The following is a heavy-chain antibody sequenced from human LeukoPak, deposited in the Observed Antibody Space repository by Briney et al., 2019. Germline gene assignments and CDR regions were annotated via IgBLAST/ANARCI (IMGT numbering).Heavy chain of an antibody. J-gene: IGHJ4*02. Sequence: ASVKVSCKASGYTFTGYYMHWVRQAPGQGLEWMGWINPNSGGTNYAQKFPGRVTMTRDTSISTAYMELSRLRSDDTAVYYCARGRATVTHFDYWGQGTLVTVSS. CDR1: GYTFTGYY. V-gene: IGHV1-2*02. CDR2: INPNSGGT. D-gene: IGHD4-17*01. CDR3: ARGRATVTHFDY.